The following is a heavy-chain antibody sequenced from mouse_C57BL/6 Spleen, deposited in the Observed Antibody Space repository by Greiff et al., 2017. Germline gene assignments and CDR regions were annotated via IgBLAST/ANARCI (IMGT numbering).Heavy chain of an antibody. D-gene: IGHD2-2*01. V-gene: IGHV5-9-1*02. J-gene: IGHJ2*01. CDR1: GFTFSSYA. CDR2: ISSGGDYI. CDR3: TREEYYYGYDPYYFDY. Sequence: EVHLVESGEGLVKPGGSLKLSCAASGFTFSSYAMSWVRQTPAKRLEWVAYISSGGDYIYYADPVKGRFTISRDNARNTLYLQMSSLKSEDTAMYYCTREEYYYGYDPYYFDYWGQGTTLTVSS.